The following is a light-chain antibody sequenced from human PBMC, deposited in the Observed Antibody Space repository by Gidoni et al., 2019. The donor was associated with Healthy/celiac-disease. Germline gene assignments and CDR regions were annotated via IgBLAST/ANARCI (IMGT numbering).Light chain of an antibody. J-gene: IGLJ3*02. V-gene: IGLV3-21*02. CDR3: QVWDSSSDLWV. CDR2: DDS. CDR1: NIGSKS. Sequence: SYVLTQPPSMSVAPGQTARITCGGNNIGSKSVHWFQQKPGQAPVLVVYDDSDRPSGIPERFSGSNSGKTATLTISRVEAGDEADYHCQVWDSSSDLWVFGGGTKLTVL.